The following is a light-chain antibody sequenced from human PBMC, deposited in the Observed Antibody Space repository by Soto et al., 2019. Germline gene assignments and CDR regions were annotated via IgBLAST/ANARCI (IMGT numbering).Light chain of an antibody. J-gene: IGKJ1*01. CDR1: QSISNY. V-gene: IGKV1-39*01. CDR3: QQSYSTPWT. CDR2: AAS. Sequence: DIQMTQSPSSLSASVGDRVTITCRASQSISNYLNWYQQKPGKAPKLLIYAASSLQSGVPSRFSGSGSGTDLTITISSLQPEDFETYYCQQSYSTPWTFGQGTKVDI.